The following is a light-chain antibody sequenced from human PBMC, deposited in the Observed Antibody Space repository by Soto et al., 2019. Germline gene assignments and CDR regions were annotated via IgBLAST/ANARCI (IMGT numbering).Light chain of an antibody. V-gene: IGLV1-40*01. CDR3: AAWDDSLTGYV. CDR1: TSNIGAGFD. CDR2: SGN. Sequence: QSVLTQPPSVSGAPGQRLTISCSGSTSNIGAGFDVHWYQQFPGAAPTLLIYSGNQRPSGVPDRFSASKSGTSASLAISGLQSEDEADYYCAAWDDSLTGYVFGPGTKLTVL. J-gene: IGLJ1*01.